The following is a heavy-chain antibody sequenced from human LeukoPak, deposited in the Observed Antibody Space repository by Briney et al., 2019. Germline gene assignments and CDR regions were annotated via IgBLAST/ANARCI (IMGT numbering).Heavy chain of an antibody. V-gene: IGHV1-2*02. J-gene: IGHJ4*02. CDR2: VNPNTGDT. CDR1: GYTFTDYH. Sequence: ASVKVSSKASGYTFTDYHIHWVRQAPGQGLEWVGWVNPNTGDTNYAQKFQGRVTMTRDTSISTAYMELSRLRSDDTAVYYCAKIDISGLYYFDYWGQGTLVTVSS. D-gene: IGHD6-19*01. CDR3: AKIDISGLYYFDY.